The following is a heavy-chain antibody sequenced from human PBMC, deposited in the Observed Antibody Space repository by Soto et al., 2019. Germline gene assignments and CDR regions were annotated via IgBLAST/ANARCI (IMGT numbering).Heavy chain of an antibody. CDR3: ANSRGREDAFDI. CDR1: GGSSSRYY. J-gene: IGHJ3*02. V-gene: IGHV4-59*08. Sequence: SETLSLTGTVSGGSSSRYYWRWIRQPPGKGLEWIGYIYYSGSTNYNPSLKSRVTISVDTSKNQFSLKLSSVPAADTAVYYCANSRGREDAFDIWGQGTMVTVSS. CDR2: IYYSGST.